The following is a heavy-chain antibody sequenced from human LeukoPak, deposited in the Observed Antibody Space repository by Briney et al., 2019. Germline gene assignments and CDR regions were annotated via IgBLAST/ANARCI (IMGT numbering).Heavy chain of an antibody. D-gene: IGHD2-2*01. CDR3: AIGGDSSTSCYRCSNY. CDR2: IYPDDSDT. Sequence: GESLKISCEGSGYSSTNYWIGWVRQMPGKGLEWMGIIYPDDSDTRYSPSFQGQVTISADKSIGTAYLQWSSLKASDTAMYYCAIGGDSSTSCYRCSNYWGQGTLVTVSS. V-gene: IGHV5-51*01. CDR1: GYSSTNYW. J-gene: IGHJ4*02.